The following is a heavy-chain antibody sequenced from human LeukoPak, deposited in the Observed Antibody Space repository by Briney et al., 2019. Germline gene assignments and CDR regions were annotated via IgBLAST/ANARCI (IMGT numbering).Heavy chain of an antibody. J-gene: IGHJ4*02. V-gene: IGHV3-21*04. Sequence: PGGSLRLSCAASGFTFSSYSMNWVRQAPGKGLEWVSSISSSSSYIYYADSVKGRFTISRDNAKNTLYLQMNSLRAEDTAVYYCAKPVGARNTYYDILTGYYESYYFDYWGQGTLVTVSS. CDR2: ISSSSSYI. CDR3: AKPVGARNTYYDILTGYYESYYFDY. D-gene: IGHD3-9*01. CDR1: GFTFSSYS.